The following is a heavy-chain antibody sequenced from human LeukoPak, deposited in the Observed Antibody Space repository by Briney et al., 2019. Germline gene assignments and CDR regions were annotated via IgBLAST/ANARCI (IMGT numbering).Heavy chain of an antibody. Sequence: GGSLRLSCAASGFTFENYGMHWVRQAPGKGLEWVAVIWYDGSNKYYPDSVRGRFTISRDNYQNTVYLQMNSLRAEDTAVYYCARVHFVGGTYYAPPDYWGQGTLVTVSS. J-gene: IGHJ4*02. V-gene: IGHV3-33*01. CDR3: ARVHFVGGTYYAPPDY. CDR2: IWYDGSNK. D-gene: IGHD1-7*01. CDR1: GFTFENYG.